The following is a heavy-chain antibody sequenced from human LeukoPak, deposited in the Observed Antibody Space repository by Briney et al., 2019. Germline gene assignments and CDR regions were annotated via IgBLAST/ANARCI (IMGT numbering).Heavy chain of an antibody. CDR2: IGGSGGGI. D-gene: IGHD3-10*01. Sequence: GGSLRLSFAASRFPFSSYAMSWVRQAPGMRLEWVSTIGGSGGGIYYADSVKGRFTISRDNSQSTLYLQMNSLRAEDTAVYYCAKYRGFGDSYDSWGQGTLVTVSS. V-gene: IGHV3-23*01. CDR3: AKYRGFGDSYDS. CDR1: RFPFSSYA. J-gene: IGHJ4*02.